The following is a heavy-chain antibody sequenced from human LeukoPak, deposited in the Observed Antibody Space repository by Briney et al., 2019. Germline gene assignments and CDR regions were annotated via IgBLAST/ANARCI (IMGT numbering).Heavy chain of an antibody. V-gene: IGHV3-30*18. Sequence: GGSLRLSCAASGFTFSSYGMHWVRQAPGKGLEWVAVISYDGSNKYYADSVKGRFTISRDNSKNTLYLQMNSLRAEDTAVNYCAKAESFGVVIINFDYWGQGTLVTVSS. J-gene: IGHJ4*02. CDR1: GFTFSSYG. D-gene: IGHD3-3*01. CDR2: ISYDGSNK. CDR3: AKAESFGVVIINFDY.